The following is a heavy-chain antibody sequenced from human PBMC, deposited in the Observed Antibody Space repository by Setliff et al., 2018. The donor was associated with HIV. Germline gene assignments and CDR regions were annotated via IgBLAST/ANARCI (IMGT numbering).Heavy chain of an antibody. CDR3: TRDYAYDWNSVMDV. Sequence: LRLSCAASGFTFSSYSMNWVRQAPGKGLEWVSSVSISSTYIYYADSVKGRFTISRDNAKNSLYLQMSSLRAEDTAVYYCTRDYAYDWNSVMDVWGKGTTVTVSS. CDR1: GFTFSSYS. J-gene: IGHJ6*03. V-gene: IGHV3-21*01. D-gene: IGHD1-7*01. CDR2: VSISSTYI.